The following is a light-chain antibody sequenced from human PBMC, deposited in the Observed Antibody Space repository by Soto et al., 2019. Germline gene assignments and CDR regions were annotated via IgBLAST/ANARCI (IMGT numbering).Light chain of an antibody. Sequence: DFQMTQSPSTLSASVGDRVTITCQASQDVSNYLNWYLQKPGKAPELLIHAASRLQSGVLSRFSGSGSGTDFTLTISSLQPEDFATYYCQQTYGTPQTFGQGTKVDIK. CDR1: QDVSNY. J-gene: IGKJ1*01. V-gene: IGKV1-39*01. CDR2: AAS. CDR3: QQTYGTPQT.